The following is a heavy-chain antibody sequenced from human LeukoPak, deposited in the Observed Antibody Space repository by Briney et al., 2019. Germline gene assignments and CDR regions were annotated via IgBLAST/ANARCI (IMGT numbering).Heavy chain of an antibody. V-gene: IGHV1-2*02. CDR3: ARGCSGGSCYYYYYMDV. CDR1: GYTFTGYY. J-gene: IGHJ6*03. Sequence: ASVKVSCQASGYTFTGYYMHGVRQAPGQGGEWMGWINPNSGGTHYAQKFQGRVTMTRDTSISTAYMELSRLRSDDTAVYCCARGCSGGSCYYYYYMDVWGKGTTVTVSS. D-gene: IGHD2-15*01. CDR2: INPNSGGT.